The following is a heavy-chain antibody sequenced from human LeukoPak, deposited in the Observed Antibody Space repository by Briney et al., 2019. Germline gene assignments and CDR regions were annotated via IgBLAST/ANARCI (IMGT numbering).Heavy chain of an antibody. Sequence: GGSLRLSCAASGFTFSSYWMHWVRQAPGKGLVWVSRINSDGSSTSYADSVKGRFTISRDNAKNSLYLQMNSLRAEDTAVYYCARDWVATSYNWFDPWGQGTLVTVSS. CDR2: INSDGSST. D-gene: IGHD5-12*01. CDR1: GFTFSSYW. V-gene: IGHV3-74*01. CDR3: ARDWVATSYNWFDP. J-gene: IGHJ5*02.